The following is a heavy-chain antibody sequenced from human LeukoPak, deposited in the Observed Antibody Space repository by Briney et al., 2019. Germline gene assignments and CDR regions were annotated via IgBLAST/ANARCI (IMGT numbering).Heavy chain of an antibody. CDR3: ARDVGYCSGGSCS. CDR1: GFTCSSCE. D-gene: IGHD2-15*01. CDR2: ISSSGSTI. Sequence: GGSLRLSCAASGFTCSSCEMNWVRQAPGKGLEWVSYISSSGSTIYYADSVKGRFTISRDNAKNSLYLQMNSLRAEDTAVYYCARDVGYCSGGSCSWGQGTLVTVSS. J-gene: IGHJ5*02. V-gene: IGHV3-48*03.